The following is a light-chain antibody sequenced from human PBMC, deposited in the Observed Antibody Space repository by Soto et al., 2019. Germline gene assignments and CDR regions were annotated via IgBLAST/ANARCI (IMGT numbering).Light chain of an antibody. CDR3: QQYNTYSSWT. J-gene: IGKJ1*01. V-gene: IGKV1-5*01. CDR1: QSISTY. CDR2: DVS. Sequence: DIQMTQSPSTLSASVGDRVTITCRASQSISTYLGWYQQKPGKAPNLLIYDVSRLESGVPSRFSGSGSGTDFTLTISSLQADDFATYYCQQYNTYSSWTFGQGTKVDIK.